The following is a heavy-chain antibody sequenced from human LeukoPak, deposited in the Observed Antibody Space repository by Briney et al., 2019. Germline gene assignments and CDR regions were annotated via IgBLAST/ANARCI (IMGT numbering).Heavy chain of an antibody. D-gene: IGHD1-1*01. V-gene: IGHV3-21*01. Sequence: PGGSLRLSCAASGFTFNSYTMHWVRQIPGERPEWVSSISGDTTYIYYADSLKGRFTIPRDNTNTSLFLQMNSLRAEDTATYFCARRGTDASFSFFDVWGQGTMVTVSS. CDR1: GFTFNSYT. CDR3: ARRGTDASFSFFDV. CDR2: ISGDTTYI. J-gene: IGHJ3*01.